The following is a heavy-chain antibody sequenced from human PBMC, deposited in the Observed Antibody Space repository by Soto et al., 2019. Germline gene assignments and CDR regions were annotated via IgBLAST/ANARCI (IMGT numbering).Heavy chain of an antibody. J-gene: IGHJ5*02. CDR2: IDPSGGGT. Sequence: AYVKVSCKASGYTFTSYYMHWVRQAPGQGLEWMGIIDPSGGGTSYAQKFQGRLTMTRDTSTSTVYMELSSLRSEDTAVYYCARDRVDCSGGNCWRSVEDTWGQGTLVTVSS. CDR3: ARDRVDCSGGNCWRSVEDT. V-gene: IGHV1-46*01. CDR1: GYTFTSYY. D-gene: IGHD2-15*01.